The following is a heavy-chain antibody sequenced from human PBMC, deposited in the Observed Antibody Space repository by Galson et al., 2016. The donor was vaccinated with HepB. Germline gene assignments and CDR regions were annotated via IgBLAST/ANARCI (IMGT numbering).Heavy chain of an antibody. D-gene: IGHD2-2*01. Sequence: SLRLSCAASGFTFSSFAMSWVRQAPGKGLEWVSGISDNSGGTYYADSVKGRFTISRDNSKSTLYLQMNSLRAEDTAIYYCAKGNIVQVPAAPYAWGQGALGTVSS. CDR2: ISDNSGGT. V-gene: IGHV3-23*01. J-gene: IGHJ5*02. CDR3: AKGNIVQVPAAPYA. CDR1: GFTFSSFA.